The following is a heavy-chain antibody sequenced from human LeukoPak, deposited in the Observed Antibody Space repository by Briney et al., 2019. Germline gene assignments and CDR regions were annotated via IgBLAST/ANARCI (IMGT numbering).Heavy chain of an antibody. Sequence: GGSLRLSCAASGFTFSSYSMAWVPQAPAKGLEWVSSVSTSSSYIYYADSVKGRFTISRDNARNSLYLQMNSLRAEDTAVYYCARVSGADRTIDAFDIWGQGTVVTVSS. CDR3: ARVSGADRTIDAFDI. D-gene: IGHD2-15*01. CDR2: VSTSSSYI. V-gene: IGHV3-21*01. J-gene: IGHJ3*02. CDR1: GFTFSSYS.